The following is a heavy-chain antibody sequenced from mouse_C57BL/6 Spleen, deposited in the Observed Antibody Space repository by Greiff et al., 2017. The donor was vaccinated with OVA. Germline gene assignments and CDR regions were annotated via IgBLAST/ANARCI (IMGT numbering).Heavy chain of an antibody. CDR1: GYTFTSYW. V-gene: IGHV1-64*01. J-gene: IGHJ3*01. CDR2: IHPNSGST. Sequence: QVHVKQPGAELVKPGASVKLSCKASGYTFTSYWMHWVKQRPGQGLEWIGMIHPNSGSTNYNEKFKSKATLTVDKSSSTAYMQLSSLTSEDSAVYYCARGGIYYDYDGAYWGQGTLVTVSA. D-gene: IGHD2-4*01. CDR3: ARGGIYYDYDGAY.